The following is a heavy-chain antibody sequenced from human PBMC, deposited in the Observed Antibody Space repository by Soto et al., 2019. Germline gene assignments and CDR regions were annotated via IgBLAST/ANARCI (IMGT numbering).Heavy chain of an antibody. J-gene: IGHJ5*02. CDR3: AKDRREQQLVRCGFDP. CDR1: GFTFSSYG. CDR2: IRDSGGNT. D-gene: IGHD6-13*01. Sequence: GGSLRLSCAASGFTFSSYGMRWVRQAPGKGLEWVSVIRDSGGNTYYADSVKGRFTISRDNSKNTLYLQMNSLRAEDTAVYYCAKDRREQQLVRCGFDPWGQGTLVTVSS. V-gene: IGHV3-33*06.